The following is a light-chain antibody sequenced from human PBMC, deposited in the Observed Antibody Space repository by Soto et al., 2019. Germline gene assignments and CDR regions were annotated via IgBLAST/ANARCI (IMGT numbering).Light chain of an antibody. V-gene: IGLV2-14*03. CDR3: SSYTTRNTEV. Sequence: QSVLTQPASGSGSPGQSITISCIGTSSDVGAFNYVSWYQHHPGKAPKLIIYDVTDRPSGVSTRFSASKSGNTASLTISGLQAEDEADYYCSSYTTRNTEVFGTGTKVTVL. J-gene: IGLJ1*01. CDR1: SSDVGAFNY. CDR2: DVT.